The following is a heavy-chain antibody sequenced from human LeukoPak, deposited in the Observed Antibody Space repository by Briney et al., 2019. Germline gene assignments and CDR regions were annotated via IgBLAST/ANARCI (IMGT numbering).Heavy chain of an antibody. CDR3: AKVSSGWLDC. Sequence: GGSLTLSCAASGFTFSSFSMSWVRQAPGKGLEWVSAISGSGGSTYYADSVKGRYTISRDNSKNTLYLQMNSLRAEDTAVYYCAKVSSGWLDCWGQGTLVTVSS. J-gene: IGHJ5*01. D-gene: IGHD6-19*01. V-gene: IGHV3-23*01. CDR1: GFTFSSFS. CDR2: ISGSGGST.